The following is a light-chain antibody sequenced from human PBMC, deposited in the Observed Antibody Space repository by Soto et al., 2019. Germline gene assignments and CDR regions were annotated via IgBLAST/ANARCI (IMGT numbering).Light chain of an antibody. CDR3: QSYDSSLSGV. V-gene: IGLV1-40*01. CDR1: SSNIGAGYD. J-gene: IGLJ1*01. CDR2: GNS. Sequence: QSALTQPPSVSGAPGQRVTISCTGSSSNIGAGYDVHWYQQLPGTAPKLLIYGNSNRPSGVPDRFSGSKSGTSASLAITGLQSEDVADYYCQSYDSSLSGVFGTGTKVTVL.